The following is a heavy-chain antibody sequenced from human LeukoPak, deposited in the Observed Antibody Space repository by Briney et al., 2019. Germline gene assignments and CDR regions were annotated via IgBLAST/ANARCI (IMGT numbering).Heavy chain of an antibody. V-gene: IGHV4-39*01. CDR3: ARHLGYCSSTSCQYYYCYYMDV. Sequence: SETLSLTCTVSGGAISSSSYYWGWIRQPPGKGLEWIGSIYYSGITYYNPSLKSRVTISVDTSKNQFSLKLSSVTAADTAVYYCARHLGYCSSTSCQYYYCYYMDVWGKGTTVTVSS. D-gene: IGHD2-2*01. J-gene: IGHJ6*03. CDR2: IYYSGIT. CDR1: GGAISSSSYY.